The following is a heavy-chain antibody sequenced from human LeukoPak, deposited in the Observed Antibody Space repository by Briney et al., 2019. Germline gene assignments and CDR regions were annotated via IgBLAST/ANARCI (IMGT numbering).Heavy chain of an antibody. D-gene: IGHD1-26*01. CDR2: IHSSGST. CDR1: DGTIRSYY. J-gene: IGHJ4*02. V-gene: IGHV4-4*09. CDR3: ARLGSYSDH. Sequence: SETLSLTCSVSDGTIRSYYWSWIRQPPGKGLEWIGYIHSSGSTHYNPSVRGRVTTSLDTSKNQFSLKLSSVTAADAAVYYCARLGSYSDHWGQGTLVTVSS.